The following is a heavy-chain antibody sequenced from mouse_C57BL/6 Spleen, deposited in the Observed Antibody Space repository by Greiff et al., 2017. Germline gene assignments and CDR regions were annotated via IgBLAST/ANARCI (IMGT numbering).Heavy chain of an antibody. CDR1: GYTFTDYY. D-gene: IGHD1-1*01. CDR3: ARPLYYGSSPFAY. J-gene: IGHJ3*01. Sequence: EVQLQQSGPELVKPGASVKISCKASGYTFTDYYMNWVKQSHGKSLEWIGDINPNNGGTSYNQKFKGKATLTVDKSSSTAYMELRSLTSEDSAVYYCARPLYYGSSPFAYWGQGTLLTVSA. CDR2: INPNNGGT. V-gene: IGHV1-26*01.